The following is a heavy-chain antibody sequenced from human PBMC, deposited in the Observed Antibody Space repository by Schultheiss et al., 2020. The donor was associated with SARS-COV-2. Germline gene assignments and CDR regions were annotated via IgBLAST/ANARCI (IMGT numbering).Heavy chain of an antibody. D-gene: IGHD6-13*01. Sequence: SETLSLTCTVSGGSISSYYWSWIRQPAGKGLEWIGYIYYSGSTNYNPSLKSRVTISVDTSKNQFSLKLSSVTAADTAVYYCARRTIAAAGTGFDPWGQGTLVTVSS. CDR3: ARRTIAAAGTGFDP. J-gene: IGHJ5*02. V-gene: IGHV4-59*08. CDR2: IYYSGST. CDR1: GGSISSYY.